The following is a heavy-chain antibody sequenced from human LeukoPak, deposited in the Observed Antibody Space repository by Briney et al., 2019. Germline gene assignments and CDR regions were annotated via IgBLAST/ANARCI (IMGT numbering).Heavy chain of an antibody. V-gene: IGHV1-69*13. J-gene: IGHJ4*02. CDR3: ARTRSASSPFDY. CDR1: GGTFSSYA. D-gene: IGHD6-6*01. Sequence: SVKVSCKASGGTFSSYAISWVRQAPGQGLEWMGGIIPIFGTANYAQKFQGRVTITADESTSTAYMELSSLRSEDTAVYYCARTRSASSPFDYWGQGTLVTVSS. CDR2: IIPIFGTA.